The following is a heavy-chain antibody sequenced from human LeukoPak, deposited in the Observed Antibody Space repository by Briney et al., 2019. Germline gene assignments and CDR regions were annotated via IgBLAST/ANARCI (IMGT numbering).Heavy chain of an antibody. J-gene: IGHJ3*02. V-gene: IGHV4-59*11. Sequence: PSETLSLTCSVSDDSFRTHYWTWIRQPPGKGLEWIGYISSIGNTNYNPSLKSRGTISVDTSKKQFSLKMTAVTAADTAVYYCARDPTTVTKGFDIWGQGTMVTVSS. D-gene: IGHD4-17*01. CDR3: ARDPTTVTKGFDI. CDR1: DDSFRTHY. CDR2: ISSIGNT.